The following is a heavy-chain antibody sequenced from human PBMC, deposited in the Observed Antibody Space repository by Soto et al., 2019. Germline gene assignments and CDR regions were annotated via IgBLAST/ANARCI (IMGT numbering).Heavy chain of an antibody. J-gene: IGHJ5*02. Sequence: SATLSLTCTVSGGSVRSGSYYWSWIRQPPGKGLEWIGYIYYSGSTYYNPSLKSRVTISVDTSKNQFSLKLSSVTAADTAVYYCARAGPRYSSSGLHWFDPWGQGTLVTVSS. V-gene: IGHV4-61*01. D-gene: IGHD6-13*01. CDR2: IYYSGST. CDR1: GGSVRSGSYY. CDR3: ARAGPRYSSSGLHWFDP.